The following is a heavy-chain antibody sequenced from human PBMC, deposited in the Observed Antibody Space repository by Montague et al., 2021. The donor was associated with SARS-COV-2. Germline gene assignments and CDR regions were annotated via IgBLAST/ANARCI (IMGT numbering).Heavy chain of an antibody. CDR3: ARDGFLYDTSGNLKPYNGMDV. V-gene: IGHV3-48*03. J-gene: IGHJ6*02. CDR2: ISRSGSII. Sequence: SLRLSCAASGFIFNDYEMNWVRQAPGKGLEWVSYISRSGSIIYYADSVKGRFTISRDNTKKSLFLQMKRLRAEDTAIYFCARDGFLYDTSGNLKPYNGMDVWGQGTAVTVS. D-gene: IGHD3-22*01. CDR1: GFIFNDYE.